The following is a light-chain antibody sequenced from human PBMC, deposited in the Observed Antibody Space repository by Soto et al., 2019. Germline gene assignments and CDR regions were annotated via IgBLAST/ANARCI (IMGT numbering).Light chain of an antibody. J-gene: IGKJ4*01. CDR3: QQANSFPLT. Sequence: DIQMTQFPSSVSASVGDRVTITCRASQGISSWLAWYQLKPGKAPKLLIYTVSSLQSGVPSRFSVPGSLSDFTLTNSSPQPEDFAKYYCQQANSFPLTVGGGTKVEIK. V-gene: IGKV1-12*01. CDR1: QGISSW. CDR2: TVS.